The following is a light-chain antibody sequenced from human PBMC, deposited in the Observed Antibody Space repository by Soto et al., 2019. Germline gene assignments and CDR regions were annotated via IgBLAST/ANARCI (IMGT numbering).Light chain of an antibody. CDR1: QSIKSR. CDR3: QEYDGHCT. CDR2: MAS. J-gene: IGKJ2*02. V-gene: IGKV1-5*03. Sequence: DIQMTQSPSTLSASVGDRVSITCRTSQSIKSRLAWYQQKPGKAPKLLIYMASSLQSGVPSRFSGSGSGTEVTLTISSLQPEDVATYFCQEYDGHCTFGQGTKLEMK.